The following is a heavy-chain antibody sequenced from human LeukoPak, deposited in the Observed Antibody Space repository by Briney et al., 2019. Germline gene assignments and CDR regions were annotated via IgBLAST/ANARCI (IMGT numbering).Heavy chain of an antibody. CDR1: GFTFSSYW. D-gene: IGHD1-26*01. Sequence: GGSLRLSCAASGFTFSSYWMSWVRQAPGKGLEWVANIKQDGSEKYYVDSVKGRFTISRDNAKNSLYLQMNSLRAEDTAVYYCARDFPSKSNWMGAPRYMDVWGKGTTVTVSS. CDR2: IKQDGSEK. J-gene: IGHJ6*03. V-gene: IGHV3-7*01. CDR3: ARDFPSKSNWMGAPRYMDV.